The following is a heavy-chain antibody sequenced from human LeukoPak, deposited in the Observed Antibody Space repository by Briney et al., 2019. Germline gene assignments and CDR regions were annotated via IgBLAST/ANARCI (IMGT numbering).Heavy chain of an antibody. CDR1: GFTFDDYA. V-gene: IGHV3-23*01. CDR2: ISGSGGST. J-gene: IGHJ5*02. D-gene: IGHD3-9*01. Sequence: PGRSLRLSCAASGFTFDDYAMHWVRQAPGKGLEWVSGISGSGGSTYYADSVKGRFTISRDNSKNTLYLQMNSLRAEDTAVYYCAKDKGRYFDPNWWFDPWGQGTLVTVSS. CDR3: AKDKGRYFDPNWWFDP.